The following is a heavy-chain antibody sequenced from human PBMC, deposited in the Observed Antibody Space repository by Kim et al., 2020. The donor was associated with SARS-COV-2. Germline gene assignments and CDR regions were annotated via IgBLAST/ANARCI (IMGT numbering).Heavy chain of an antibody. CDR2: ISAYNGNT. CDR1: GYTFTSYG. D-gene: IGHD5-12*01. J-gene: IGHJ4*02. V-gene: IGHV1-18*01. Sequence: ASVKVSCKASGYTFTSYGISWVRQAPGQGLEWMGWISAYNGNTNYAQKLQGRVTMTTDTSTSTAYMELRSLRSDDTAVYYCARDSGDIVATITYDYWGQGTLVTVSS. CDR3: ARDSGDIVATITYDY.